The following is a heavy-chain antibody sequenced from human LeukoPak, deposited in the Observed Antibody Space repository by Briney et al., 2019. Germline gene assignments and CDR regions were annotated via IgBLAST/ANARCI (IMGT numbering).Heavy chain of an antibody. V-gene: IGHV3-23*01. Sequence: GGSLRLSCAASGFTFSSYAMSWVRQAPGKGLEWVSVISGSGDATYYAESVQGRFTISRDNSKNTLYLQINSLRAGETALYYCSRYCSTYTCPGYYYGMDIWGQGTAVTVSS. CDR1: GFTFSSYA. D-gene: IGHD2-2*01. CDR2: ISGSGDAT. CDR3: SRYCSTYTCPGYYYGMDI. J-gene: IGHJ6*02.